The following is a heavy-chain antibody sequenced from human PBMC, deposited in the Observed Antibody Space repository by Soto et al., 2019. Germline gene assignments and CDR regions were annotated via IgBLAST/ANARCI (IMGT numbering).Heavy chain of an antibody. CDR1: GDSMSRGDYY. D-gene: IGHD2-21*02. CDR3: ARVPLCVSGDLSLVFDT. Sequence: QVQLQESGPGLVKPSQTLSLSCTVSGDSMSRGDYYWRWIRQPPGKGLEWIGLIYHTGRTYYSPSLKSRVDISLDTSKNQLSLMLSSVTAADTAVYYCARVPLCVSGDLSLVFDTLGQGTMGSVSS. V-gene: IGHV4-30-4*01. CDR2: IYHTGRT. J-gene: IGHJ3*02.